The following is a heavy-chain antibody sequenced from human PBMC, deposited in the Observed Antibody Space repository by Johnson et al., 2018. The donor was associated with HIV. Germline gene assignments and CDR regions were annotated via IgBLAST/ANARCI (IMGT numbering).Heavy chain of an antibody. V-gene: IGHV3-20*04. D-gene: IGHD4-17*01. CDR3: ARVRPNPTVTTRGAAFDI. CDR1: RFTFNDYG. Sequence: VQLVESGGGVIRPGGSLRLSCAASRFTFNDYGMSWVRQAPGKGLEWVSGINWNGGSTGYADSVRGRFTISRDNAKNSLYLQMNSLRAEDTALYYCARVRPNPTVTTRGAAFDIWGQGTMVIVSS. CDR2: INWNGGST. J-gene: IGHJ3*02.